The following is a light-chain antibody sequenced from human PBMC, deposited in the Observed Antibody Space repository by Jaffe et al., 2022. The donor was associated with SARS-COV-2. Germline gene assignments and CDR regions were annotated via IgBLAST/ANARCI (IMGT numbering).Light chain of an antibody. V-gene: IGKV3-20*01. Sequence: EIVLTQSPGTLSLSPGERATLSCRASQSVSSNYLAWYQKKPGQAPRLLIYGASNRATGIPDRFSGSGSGTDFTLIISRLEPEDFAIFYCQQYGRSPWTFGQGTKVEVK. CDR1: QSVSSNY. CDR3: QQYGRSPWT. J-gene: IGKJ1*01. CDR2: GAS.